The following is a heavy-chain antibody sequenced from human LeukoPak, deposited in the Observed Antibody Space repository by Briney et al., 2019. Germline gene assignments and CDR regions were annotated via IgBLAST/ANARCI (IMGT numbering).Heavy chain of an antibody. V-gene: IGHV4-39*01. D-gene: IGHD3-10*01. CDR1: GDSISSNNYY. CDR2: IYRTGST. Sequence: SETLSLTCSVSGDSISSNNYYWGWIRQPPGRGLEWIASIYRTGSTYYNPSLRSRVIMSVDTSMNQFSLNLTSMTAADTAVYYCARLGWLFGSGSMNWFDPWGQGTLVTVSP. J-gene: IGHJ5*02. CDR3: ARLGWLFGSGSMNWFDP.